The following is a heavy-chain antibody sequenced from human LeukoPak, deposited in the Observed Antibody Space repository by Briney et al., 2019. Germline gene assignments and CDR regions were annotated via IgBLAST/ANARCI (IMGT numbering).Heavy chain of an antibody. CDR1: GDTLTELS. D-gene: IGHD3-22*01. CDR2: FDPEDGET. CDR3: ATTYYDSSGYFLPPDY. J-gene: IGHJ4*02. V-gene: IGHV1-24*01. Sequence: ASVKVACKVSGDTLTELSMHWVRQAPGKGLEWMGGFDPEDGETIYAQKFQGRVTMTEDTSTDTAYMELSSLRSEDTAVYYCATTYYDSSGYFLPPDYWGQGTLVTVSS.